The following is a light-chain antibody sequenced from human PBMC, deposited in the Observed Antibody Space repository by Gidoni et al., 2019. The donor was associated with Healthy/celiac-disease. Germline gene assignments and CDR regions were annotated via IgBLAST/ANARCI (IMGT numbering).Light chain of an antibody. Sequence: ELVMTQSQATLSVSPGERATLSCRASQSVSSNLAWYQQKPGQAPRLLIYGASTRANGSPPRFSGRGSGTEFTLTISSLQSEDFAVYYCQQYNNCPRRTFGQGTKVEIK. CDR3: QQYNNCPRRT. CDR2: GAS. J-gene: IGKJ1*01. CDR1: QSVSSN. V-gene: IGKV3-15*01.